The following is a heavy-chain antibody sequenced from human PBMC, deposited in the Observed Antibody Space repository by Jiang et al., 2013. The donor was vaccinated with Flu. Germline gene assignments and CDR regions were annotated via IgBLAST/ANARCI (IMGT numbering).Heavy chain of an antibody. CDR3: ASSSTVTTYYATYYGMDV. D-gene: IGHD4-17*01. V-gene: IGHV4-4*02. Sequence: CAVSGGSISSSNWWSWVRQPPGKGLEWIAEIYHSGSTNYNPSLKSRVTISVDESKNQFSLRLSSVTAADTAVYYCASSSTVTTYYATYYGMDVWGQGTTVTVSS. CDR2: IYHSGST. J-gene: IGHJ6*02. CDR1: GGSISSSNW.